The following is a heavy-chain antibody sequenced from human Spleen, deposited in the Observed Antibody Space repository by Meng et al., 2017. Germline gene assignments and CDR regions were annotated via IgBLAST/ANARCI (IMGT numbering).Heavy chain of an antibody. CDR3: ARGLSIAVVPGHWFDP. V-gene: IGHV4-34*01. CDR1: GGSFSDYY. J-gene: IGHJ5*02. CDR2: INHSGST. D-gene: IGHD2-2*01. Sequence: QVQLQQWGAGRLKPSETLSLTCVVSGGSFSDYYWSWIRRPPGKGLEWIGEINHSGSTNYNPSLESRATISVDTSQNNLSLKLSSVTAADSAVYYCARGLSIAVVPGHWFDPWGQGTLVTVSS.